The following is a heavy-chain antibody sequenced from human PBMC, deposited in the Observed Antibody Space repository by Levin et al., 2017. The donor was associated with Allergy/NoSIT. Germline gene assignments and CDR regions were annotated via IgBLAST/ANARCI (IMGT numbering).Heavy chain of an antibody. J-gene: IGHJ4*02. CDR2: MNPNSGNT. CDR3: ARGLPYDSSGYYPAPDY. Sequence: ASVKVSCKASGYTFTSYDINWVRQATGQGLEWMGWMNPNSGNTGYAQKFQGRVTMTRNTSISTAYMELSSLRSEDTAVYYCARGLPYDSSGYYPAPDYWGQGTLVTVSS. D-gene: IGHD3-22*01. CDR1: GYTFTSYD. V-gene: IGHV1-8*01.